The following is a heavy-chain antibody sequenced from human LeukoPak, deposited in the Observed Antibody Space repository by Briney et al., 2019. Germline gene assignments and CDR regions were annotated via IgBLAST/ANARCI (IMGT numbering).Heavy chain of an antibody. CDR2: LNHSGST. J-gene: IGHJ4*02. V-gene: IGHV4-34*01. CDR3: ARGRGYCSSTSCYITRYFDY. Sequence: SETLSLTCAVYGGSFSGYYWSWIRQPPGKGLEWIGELNHSGSTNYNPSLKSRVTISVDTSKNQFSLKLSSVTAADTAVYYCARGRGYCSSTSCYITRYFDYWGQGALVTVSS. D-gene: IGHD2-2*02. CDR1: GGSFSGYY.